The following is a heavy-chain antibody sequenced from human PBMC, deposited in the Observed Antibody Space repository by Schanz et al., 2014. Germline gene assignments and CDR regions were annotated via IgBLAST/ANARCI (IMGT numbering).Heavy chain of an antibody. CDR1: GFTFSDYY. V-gene: IGHV3-30*18. CDR3: AKDSTHIDIVLVPTAIDY. CDR2: MSYDGSIK. Sequence: QVQLLQFGGGVVQPGRSLRLSCAASGFTFSDYYMSWIRQAPGKGLEWVAAMSYDGSIKYYGDSVKGRFTISRDNSKNTLYLHMNTLRSEDTAVYYCAKDSTHIDIVLVPTAIDYWGQGTLVTVSS. J-gene: IGHJ4*02. D-gene: IGHD2-2*01.